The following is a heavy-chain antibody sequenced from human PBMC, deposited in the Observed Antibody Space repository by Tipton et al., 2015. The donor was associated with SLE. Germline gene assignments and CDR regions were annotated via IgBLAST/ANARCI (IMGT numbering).Heavy chain of an antibody. D-gene: IGHD2-21*02. CDR3: ARVTEAAYCGGDCYAFDY. CDR1: GGSISNSYY. J-gene: IGHJ4*02. V-gene: IGHV4-59*01. Sequence: LRLSCTVSGGSISNSYYWSWIRQPPGKGLEWIGHIYYSGSTNYNPSLKSRVSISVDTSKNQFSLRLSSVSAADTAVYYCARVTEAAYCGGDCYAFDYWGQGTLVTVFS. CDR2: IYYSGST.